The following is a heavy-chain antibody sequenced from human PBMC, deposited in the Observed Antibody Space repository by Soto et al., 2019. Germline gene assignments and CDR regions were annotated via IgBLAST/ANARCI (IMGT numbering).Heavy chain of an antibody. J-gene: IGHJ4*02. CDR2: IVNTGDTA. CDR3: AKRHSSHYFDY. D-gene: IGHD2-15*01. CDR1: GFTFSSYA. Sequence: QPGGSLRLSCAASGFTFSSYAMNWVRQAPGKGLEWVSSIVNTGDTAFYADSVTGRFTISRDNSKNTLYLQVNSLRAEDTAVYYCAKRHSSHYFDYWGQGTQVTVSS. V-gene: IGHV3-23*01.